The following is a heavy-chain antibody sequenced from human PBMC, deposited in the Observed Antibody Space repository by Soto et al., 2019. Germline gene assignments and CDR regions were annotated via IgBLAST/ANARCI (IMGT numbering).Heavy chain of an antibody. CDR3: ARSYDSSGYPPFDY. D-gene: IGHD3-22*01. J-gene: IGHJ4*02. Sequence: PGGSLRLSCAASGFTFSSYAMHWVRQAPGKGLEWVAVISYDGSNKYYADSVKGRFTISRDNSKNTLYLQMNSLRAEDTAVYYCARSYDSSGYPPFDYWGQGTLVTVSS. CDR1: GFTFSSYA. CDR2: ISYDGSNK. V-gene: IGHV3-30-3*01.